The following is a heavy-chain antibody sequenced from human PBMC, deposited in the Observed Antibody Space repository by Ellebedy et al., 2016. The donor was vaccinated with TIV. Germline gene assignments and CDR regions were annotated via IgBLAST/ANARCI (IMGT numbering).Heavy chain of an antibody. CDR2: IYSGGAT. CDR3: MRRWS. CDR1: AFTAGNNY. D-gene: IGHD2-15*01. Sequence: GGSLRLSCAASAFTAGNNYMAWVRQAPGKGLEWVSLIYSGGATHYADSVKGRFTISRDSSKNTLYLQMNSLRAEDTAVYYCMRRWSWGQGTLVTVSS. V-gene: IGHV3-66*04. J-gene: IGHJ4*02.